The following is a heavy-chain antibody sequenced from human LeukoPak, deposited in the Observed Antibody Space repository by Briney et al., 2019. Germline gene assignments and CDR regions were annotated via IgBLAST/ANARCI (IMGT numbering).Heavy chain of an antibody. CDR2: TKQDGSEK. D-gene: IGHD5-12*01. V-gene: IGHV3-7*01. CDR1: GFTFSSYW. J-gene: IGHJ2*01. Sequence: GGSLRLSCAASGFTFSSYWMSWVRQAPGKGLEWVANTKQDGSEKYYVDSVRGRFTISRDNAKNSLYLQMNSLRAEDTAVYYCARYRRGYSGHVSGFELWGRGTLVTVSS. CDR3: ARYRRGYSGHVSGFEL.